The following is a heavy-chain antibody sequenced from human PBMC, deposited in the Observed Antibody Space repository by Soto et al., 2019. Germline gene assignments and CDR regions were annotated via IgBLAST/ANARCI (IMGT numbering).Heavy chain of an antibody. CDR2: IYHSGST. Sequence: SETLSLTCAVSGGSISSSNWWSWVRQPPGKGLEWIGEIYHSGSTNYNPSLKSRVTISVDKSKNQFSLKLSSVTAADTAVYYCARSHCSSTSCYGMDVWGQGTTVTVSS. J-gene: IGHJ6*02. D-gene: IGHD2-2*01. V-gene: IGHV4-4*02. CDR3: ARSHCSSTSCYGMDV. CDR1: GGSISSSNW.